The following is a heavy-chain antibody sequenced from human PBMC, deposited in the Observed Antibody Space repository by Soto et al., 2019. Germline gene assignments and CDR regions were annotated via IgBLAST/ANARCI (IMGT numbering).Heavy chain of an antibody. V-gene: IGHV3-30*03. CDR1: GFTFRTYG. CDR3: ARQSMTHCTCCYCYIDY. CDR2: ISYDGTNK. J-gene: IGHJ4*02. D-gene: IGHD2-8*01. Sequence: QVQLVESGGGVVQPGRSLRLSCAASGFTFRTYGMHWVRQTPGKGLEWVALISYDGTNKYYEDSVKGRFTVSRDNSENTVYLQMNSLRSDDTTSYFCARQSMTHCTCCYCYIDYWGQGTLVTVSS.